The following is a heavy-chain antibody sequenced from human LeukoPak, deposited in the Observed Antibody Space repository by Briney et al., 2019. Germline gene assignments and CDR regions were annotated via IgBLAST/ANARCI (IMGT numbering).Heavy chain of an antibody. J-gene: IGHJ6*02. CDR1: GFTFSSYG. CDR3: AKVPHSYYYYGMDV. Sequence: GGSLRLSCAASGFTFSSYGMHWVRQAPGKGLEWVTFIRYDGSDKYYADSVKGRFTVSRDNSKNTLYLQMNSLRAEDTTVYYCAKVPHSYYYYGMDVWGQGTTVTVSS. V-gene: IGHV3-30*02. CDR2: IRYDGSDK.